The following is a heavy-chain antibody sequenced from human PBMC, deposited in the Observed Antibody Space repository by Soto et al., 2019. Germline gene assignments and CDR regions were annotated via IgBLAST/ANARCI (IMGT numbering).Heavy chain of an antibody. J-gene: IGHJ4*02. V-gene: IGHV4-4*02. CDR1: GGSISSSNW. CDR3: VRDQDTYGQAVFDS. CDR2: IYHSGST. D-gene: IGHD2-15*01. Sequence: SETLSLTCAVSGGSISSSNWWSWVRQPPGKGLEWIGEIYHSGSTNYNPSLKSRVTILVDKSKNQFSLKLSSVTAADTALYYCVRDQDTYGQAVFDSWGQGTLVTVSS.